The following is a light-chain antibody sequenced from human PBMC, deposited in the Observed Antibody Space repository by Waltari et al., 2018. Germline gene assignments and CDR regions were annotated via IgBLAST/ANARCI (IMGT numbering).Light chain of an antibody. CDR1: SSDVGGYNY. CDR3: SSYTRSSTVV. Sequence: QSALTQPASVSGSPGQSITISCTGTSSDVGGYNYVSWYQQHPGKAPKLMVYDVSNRPSGVPNLFSGSESGNTASLTISGLQAEDEADYYCSSYTRSSTVVFGGGTKLTVL. V-gene: IGLV2-14*03. J-gene: IGLJ2*01. CDR2: DVS.